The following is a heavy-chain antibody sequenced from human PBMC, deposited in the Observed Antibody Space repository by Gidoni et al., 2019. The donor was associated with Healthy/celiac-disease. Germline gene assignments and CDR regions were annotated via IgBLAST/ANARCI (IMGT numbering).Heavy chain of an antibody. Sequence: QVQLVESGGGVVQPGRSLRLSCAASGFTFSSYGMHWVRQAPGKGLEWVAVISYDGSNKYYADSVKGRFTISRDNSKNTLYLQMNSLRAEDTAVYYCAKDFSSGGWYLFDYWGQGTLVTVSS. CDR1: GFTFSSYG. V-gene: IGHV3-30*18. CDR2: ISYDGSNK. CDR3: AKDFSSGGWYLFDY. D-gene: IGHD6-19*01. J-gene: IGHJ4*02.